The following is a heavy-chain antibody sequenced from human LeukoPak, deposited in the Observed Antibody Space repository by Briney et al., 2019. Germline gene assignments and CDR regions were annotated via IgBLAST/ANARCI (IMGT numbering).Heavy chain of an antibody. D-gene: IGHD6-13*01. CDR1: GFSVSSDS. J-gene: IGHJ6*03. CDR2: ISISTSYT. CDR3: AKDQSYSSRWYPPIYRDV. Sequence: GGSLSLSCAASGFSVSSDSTRSVSQHPRGRRQWGSCISISTSYTYHAHSVKGRFTISRDTSKNKLYRQTNRLTTEDTAVYYCAKDQSYSSRWYPPIYRDVWGKGTTVTVS. V-gene: IGHV3-21*01.